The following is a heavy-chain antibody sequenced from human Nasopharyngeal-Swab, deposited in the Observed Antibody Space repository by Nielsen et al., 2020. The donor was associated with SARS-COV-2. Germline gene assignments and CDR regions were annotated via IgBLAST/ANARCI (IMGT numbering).Heavy chain of an antibody. CDR1: GFTFSSYC. D-gene: IGHD2-2*01. CDR2: IKQDGSEK. CDR3: ARDYCSSTSCQRYYYYYYGMDV. Sequence: AGSLTLSCAASGFTFSSYCMNWVRQAPGKGLEWVGNIKQDGSEKYYVDSGKGLLTIYRDNAKNSLYLQMNSLRAEDTAVYYCARDYCSSTSCQRYYYYYYGMDVWGQGTTVTVSS. J-gene: IGHJ6*02. V-gene: IGHV3-7*03.